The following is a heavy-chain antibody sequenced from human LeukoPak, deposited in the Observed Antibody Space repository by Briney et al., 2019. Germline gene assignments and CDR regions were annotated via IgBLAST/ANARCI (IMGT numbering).Heavy chain of an antibody. Sequence: SETLSLTCTVSGGSISSSSYYWSWIRQPAGKGLEWIGRIYTSGSTNYNPSLKSRVTISVDTSKNQFSLKLSSVTAADTAVYYCARDQQQLYADGAFDIWGQGTMVTVSS. CDR2: IYTSGST. J-gene: IGHJ3*02. CDR3: ARDQQQLYADGAFDI. D-gene: IGHD6-13*01. CDR1: GGSISSSSYY. V-gene: IGHV4-61*02.